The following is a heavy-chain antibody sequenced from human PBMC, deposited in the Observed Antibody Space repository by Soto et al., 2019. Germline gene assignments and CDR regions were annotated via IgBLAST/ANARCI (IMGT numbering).Heavy chain of an antibody. CDR2: IYSDGFT. V-gene: IGHV3-66*01. J-gene: IGHJ5*02. D-gene: IGHD3-22*01. CDR3: ARAVYYDSSGYPGGYFDP. CDR1: GFTVNNNY. Sequence: PGGSLRLSCAASGFTVNNNYINWVRQAPGKGLEWVSVIYSDGFTFYADSVKDRFTLSRDNSKNTLYLQMNDLRAEDTAVYYCARAVYYDSSGYPGGYFDPWGQGALVTVSS.